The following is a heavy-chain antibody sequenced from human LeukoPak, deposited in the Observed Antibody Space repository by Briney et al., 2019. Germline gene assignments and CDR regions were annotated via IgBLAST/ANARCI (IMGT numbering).Heavy chain of an antibody. CDR1: GGSISSGDYY. Sequence: SETLSLTCTVSGGSISSGDYYWSWIRQPPGKGLEWIGYIYYSGSTYYNPSLKSRLTLSVHTSKNQFSLKLSSVTAADTAVYYCARGLDGYNYDYWGQRTLVTVSS. V-gene: IGHV4-30-4*01. J-gene: IGHJ4*02. CDR3: ARGLDGYNYDY. D-gene: IGHD5-24*01. CDR2: IYYSGST.